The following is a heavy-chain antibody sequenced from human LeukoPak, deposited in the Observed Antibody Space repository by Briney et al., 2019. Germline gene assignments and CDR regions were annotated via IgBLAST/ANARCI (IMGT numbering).Heavy chain of an antibody. CDR1: GYTFTRYY. V-gene: IGHV1-2*02. CDR3: ARDEAGTTFDY. J-gene: IGHJ4*02. D-gene: IGHD1-7*01. CDR2: INPNSCGT. Sequence: ASVKVSCKASGYTFTRYYMHWVRQAPGQGLEWMGWINPNSCGTNYAQKFQGRVTMTRDTSISTAYMGLRRLRSDDTAVYYCARDEAGTTFDYWGQGTLVTVSS.